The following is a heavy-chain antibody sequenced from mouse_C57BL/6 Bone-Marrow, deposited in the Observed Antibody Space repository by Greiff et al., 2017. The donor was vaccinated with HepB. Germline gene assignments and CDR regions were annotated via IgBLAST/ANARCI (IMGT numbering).Heavy chain of an antibody. J-gene: IGHJ4*01. CDR1: GFTFSSYG. V-gene: IGHV5-6*01. CDR2: ISSGGSYT. Sequence: VQLKESGGDLVKPGGSLKLSCAASGFTFSSYGMSWVRQTPDKRLEWVATISSGGSYTYYPDSVKGRFTISRDNAKNTLYLQMSSLKSEDTAMYYCARQDYYGSTQYYYAMDYWGQGTSVTVSS. CDR3: ARQDYYGSTQYYYAMDY. D-gene: IGHD1-1*01.